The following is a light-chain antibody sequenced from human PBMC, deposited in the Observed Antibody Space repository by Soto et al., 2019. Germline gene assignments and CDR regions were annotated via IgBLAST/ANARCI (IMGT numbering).Light chain of an antibody. Sequence: QSALTQPPSASGSLGQSVTISCTGTSSDVGGYNYVYWHQQHPGKATKVMIYEVTKRPPGVPDRYSGFKTGNTASLSVSGLHAEDEADYYCSSFAGGGNPVLLGGGTQLTVL. CDR1: SSDVGGYNY. J-gene: IGLJ2*01. CDR2: EVT. V-gene: IGLV2-8*01. CDR3: SSFAGGGNPVL.